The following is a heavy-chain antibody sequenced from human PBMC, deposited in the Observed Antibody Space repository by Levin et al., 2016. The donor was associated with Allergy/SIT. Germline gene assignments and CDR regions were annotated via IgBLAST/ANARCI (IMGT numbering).Heavy chain of an antibody. J-gene: IGHJ4*02. V-gene: IGHV1-18*01. Sequence: VKVSCKASGYTFTSHGISWVRQAPGQGLEWMGWMSTFNGNTYYVQKFQGRLTMTTDSSTSTAYMELKSLTSDDTAVYFCARDRPELDYWGQGTLVTVSS. CDR2: MSTFNGNT. CDR1: GYTFTSHG. CDR3: ARDRPELDY.